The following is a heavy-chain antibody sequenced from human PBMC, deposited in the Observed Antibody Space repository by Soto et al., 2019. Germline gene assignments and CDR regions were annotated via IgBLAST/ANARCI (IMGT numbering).Heavy chain of an antibody. CDR3: AKDSSGWSDAFHI. Sequence: ELQLVESGGGLVQPGRSLRLSCAASGFTLDDDAMHWVRQGPGKGLEWVSGISGNSGSIGYADSVKGRFNISRDNAKNSLYLQMNSLRAEDTALYYCAKDSSGWSDAFHIWGQGTMVTVSS. D-gene: IGHD6-19*01. CDR2: ISGNSGSI. V-gene: IGHV3-9*01. CDR1: GFTLDDDA. J-gene: IGHJ3*02.